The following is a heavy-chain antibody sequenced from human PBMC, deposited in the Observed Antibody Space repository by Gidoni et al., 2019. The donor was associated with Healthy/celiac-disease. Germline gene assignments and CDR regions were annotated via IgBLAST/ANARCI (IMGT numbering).Heavy chain of an antibody. V-gene: IGHV1-8*01. CDR2: MNPNSGNT. Sequence: QVQLVQSGAEVKKPGASVKVSCKASGYTFTSYDINWVRQATGQGLEWMGWMNPNSGNTGYAQKFQGRVTMTRNTSRSTAYMELSSRRSEDTAVYYCARTRRGNYGSGSYLLGYWGQGTLVTVSS. CDR3: ARTRRGNYGSGSYLLGY. J-gene: IGHJ4*02. D-gene: IGHD3-10*01. CDR1: GYTFTSYD.